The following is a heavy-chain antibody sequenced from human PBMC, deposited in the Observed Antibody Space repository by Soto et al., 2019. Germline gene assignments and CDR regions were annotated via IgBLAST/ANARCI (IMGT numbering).Heavy chain of an antibody. J-gene: IGHJ4*02. CDR1: GGTFSSYS. V-gene: IGHV1-69*13. Sequence: SIKVSCKASGGTFSSYSISWVRQAPGQGLEWMGGIIPIFGTANYAQKFQGRVTITADESTSTAYMELSSLRSEDTAVYYCARGRPNSSSSYYFDYWGQGTLVTVSS. D-gene: IGHD6-6*01. CDR3: ARGRPNSSSSYYFDY. CDR2: IIPIFGTA.